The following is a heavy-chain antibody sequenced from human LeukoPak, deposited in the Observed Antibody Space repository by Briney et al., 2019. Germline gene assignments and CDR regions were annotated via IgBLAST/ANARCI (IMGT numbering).Heavy chain of an antibody. CDR1: GGSISSYY. D-gene: IGHD2-15*01. Sequence: SETLSLTCTVSGGSISSYYWSWIRQPPGKGLEWIGYIYYSGSTNYNPSLKSRVTISVDTSKNQFSLNLSSVTAADTAVYYCARDSEHGYCSGGSCYSVVSSTWFDPWGQGTLVTVSS. CDR2: IYYSGST. CDR3: ARDSEHGYCSGGSCYSVVSSTWFDP. J-gene: IGHJ5*02. V-gene: IGHV4-59*01.